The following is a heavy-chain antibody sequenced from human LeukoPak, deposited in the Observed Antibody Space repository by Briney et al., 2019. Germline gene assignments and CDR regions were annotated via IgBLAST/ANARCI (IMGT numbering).Heavy chain of an antibody. Sequence: PSETLSLTCTVSGGSISSYYWSWIRQPARKGLEWIGRIYTSGSTNYNPSLKSRVTMSVDTSKNQFSLKLSSVTAADTAVYYCARDRVAVAADWFDPWGQGTLVTVSS. D-gene: IGHD6-19*01. CDR1: GGSISSYY. V-gene: IGHV4-4*07. CDR3: ARDRVAVAADWFDP. J-gene: IGHJ5*02. CDR2: IYTSGST.